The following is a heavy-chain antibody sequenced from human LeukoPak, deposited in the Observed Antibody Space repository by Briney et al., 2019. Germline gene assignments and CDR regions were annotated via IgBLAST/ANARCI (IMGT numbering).Heavy chain of an antibody. CDR3: ARVGAGYAFDI. Sequence: GGSLRLSCAASGFTFSDHYMSWVRQAPGKGLEWVSVIYSGGSTYYADSVKGRFTISRDNSKNTLYLQMNSLRAEDTAVYYCARVGAGYAFDIWGQGTMVTVSS. V-gene: IGHV3-66*01. CDR2: IYSGGST. J-gene: IGHJ3*02. CDR1: GFTFSDHY. D-gene: IGHD1-26*01.